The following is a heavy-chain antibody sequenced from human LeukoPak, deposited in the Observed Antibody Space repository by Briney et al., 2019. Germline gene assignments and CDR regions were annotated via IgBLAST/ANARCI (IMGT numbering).Heavy chain of an antibody. J-gene: IGHJ4*02. CDR1: GYTFTSYD. CDR2: MNPNSGNT. CDR3: ARGRNYYDSSGYYYLFDY. V-gene: IGHV1-8*01. Sequence: ASVKVSCKASGYTFTSYDINWVRQATGQGLEWMGWMNPNSGNTGYAQKFQGRVTMTRNTSISTAYMELSSLRSEDTAVYYCARGRNYYDSSGYYYLFDYWGQGTLVNVSS. D-gene: IGHD3-22*01.